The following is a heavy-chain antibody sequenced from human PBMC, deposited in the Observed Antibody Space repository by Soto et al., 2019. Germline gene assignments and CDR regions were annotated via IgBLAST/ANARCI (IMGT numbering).Heavy chain of an antibody. V-gene: IGHV1-2*02. CDR3: ARGGGSGWHGDWFDP. Sequence: QVHLVQSGAEVKEPGAAVKVSCKASGYRFTDYYIHWVRQAPGQGLEWMGWMNPNCDGAKYAQKCRGRVTMTRDKSIRTAYMEVNRLTSDDTDVYFCARGGGSGWHGDWFDPWGQGTLVTVSS. CDR2: MNPNCDGA. CDR1: GYRFTDYY. D-gene: IGHD6-19*01. J-gene: IGHJ5*02.